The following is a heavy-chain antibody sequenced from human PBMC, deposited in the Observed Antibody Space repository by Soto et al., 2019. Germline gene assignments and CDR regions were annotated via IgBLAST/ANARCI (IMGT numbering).Heavy chain of an antibody. J-gene: IGHJ6*02. CDR3: AASLAVRGVNYGMDV. V-gene: IGHV4-31*03. D-gene: IGHD3-10*01. Sequence: QVQLQESGPGLVKPSQTLSLTCTVSGGSISSGGYYWSWIRQHPGKGLEWIGYIYYSGSTYYNPSLKSRVTISVDTSKNQFALKLSSVTGADTAVYYCAASLAVRGVNYGMDVWGQGTTVTVSS. CDR2: IYYSGST. CDR1: GGSISSGGYY.